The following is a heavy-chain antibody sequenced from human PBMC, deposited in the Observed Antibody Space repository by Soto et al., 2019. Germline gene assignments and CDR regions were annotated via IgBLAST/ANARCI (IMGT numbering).Heavy chain of an antibody. D-gene: IGHD1-1*01. Sequence: PSETLYRTCTFSVGSFISCYHYLSCILQTPGRVLEWFVYIYFTGTTFYKPSLKSRLSISIDTSKSQFSLRLSSVTESETAVYYCARALRGTTTNWLETWGQGTLVNVSS. CDR3: ARALRGTTTNWLET. CDR1: VGSFISCYHY. J-gene: IGHJ5*02. V-gene: IGHV4-30-4*02. CDR2: IYFTGTT.